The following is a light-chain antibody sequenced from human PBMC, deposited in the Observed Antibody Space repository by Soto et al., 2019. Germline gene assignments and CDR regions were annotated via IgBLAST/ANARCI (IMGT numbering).Light chain of an antibody. J-gene: IGKJ4*01. CDR2: DAS. V-gene: IGKV3-20*01. CDR3: QQFSSYPLT. CDR1: QSVSSSY. Sequence: IVLKQSPATLSLSPGERGTLSCRASQSVSSSYLAWYQQKPGQAPRLLIYDASSRATGIPDRFSGGGSGTDFTLTISRLEPEDFAVYYCQQFSSYPLTFGGGTKVDIK.